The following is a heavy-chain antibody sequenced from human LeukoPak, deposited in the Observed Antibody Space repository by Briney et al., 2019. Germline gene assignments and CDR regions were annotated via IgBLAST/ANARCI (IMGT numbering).Heavy chain of an antibody. CDR2: ISSSAAKT. J-gene: IGHJ4*02. D-gene: IGHD1-1*01. Sequence: GGSLRLSCSASRFTFSSYDMTWVRQAPGKGLEYLSGISSSAAKTYYPDSVKGRFTISRDNSKNTVYLEINSLRVEDTAVYYCAKRLSYYFDHWGQGTLVTVSS. V-gene: IGHV3-23*01. CDR3: AKRLSYYFDH. CDR1: RFTFSSYD.